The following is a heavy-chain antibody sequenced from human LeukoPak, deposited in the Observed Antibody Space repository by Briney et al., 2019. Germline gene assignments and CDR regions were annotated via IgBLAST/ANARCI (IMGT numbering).Heavy chain of an antibody. CDR2: ISHDERKI. CDR1: GFIFSAYG. D-gene: IGHD1-26*01. J-gene: IGHJ3*01. V-gene: IGHV3-30*18. Sequence: QPGGSLRLSCTVSGFIFSAYGMHWVRQAPGKGLEWLTGISHDERKIYYADIVKGRFTISRDNSRNTLHLQMNSLREEDTAVYYCAKDWQWKLLTGAFNVWGQGTTVTVS. CDR3: AKDWQWKLLTGAFNV.